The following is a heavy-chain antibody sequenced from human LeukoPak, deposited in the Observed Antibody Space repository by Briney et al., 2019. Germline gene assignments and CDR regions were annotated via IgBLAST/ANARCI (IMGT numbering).Heavy chain of an antibody. V-gene: IGHV4-34*01. CDR3: ARGGYCTNGVCYRPHYFYYYMDV. CDR1: DGSLSDDY. Sequence: SQSLSLTLSVYDGSLSDDYCRCIRHSPRKGVEWIGGINQSESTNYNPSLTSRVTISVDASKRQFSLKLSSVTAADTAVYYCARGGYCTNGVCYRPHYFYYYMDVWGKGTTVTVS. D-gene: IGHD2-8*01. CDR2: INQSEST. J-gene: IGHJ6*03.